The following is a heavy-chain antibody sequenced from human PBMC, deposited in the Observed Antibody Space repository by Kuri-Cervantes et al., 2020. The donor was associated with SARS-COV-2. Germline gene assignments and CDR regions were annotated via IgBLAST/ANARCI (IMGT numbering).Heavy chain of an antibody. D-gene: IGHD6-13*01. J-gene: IGHJ4*02. Sequence: ASVKVSCKASGYTFTSYAMHWVRQAPGQRLEWMGWINAGNGNTKYSQKFQGRVTITRDTSASTAYMELSSLRSEDTAVYYCARGSSWYSTGPYWGQGTLVTVSS. CDR2: INAGNGNT. CDR3: ARGSSWYSTGPY. CDR1: GYTFTSYA. V-gene: IGHV1-3*01.